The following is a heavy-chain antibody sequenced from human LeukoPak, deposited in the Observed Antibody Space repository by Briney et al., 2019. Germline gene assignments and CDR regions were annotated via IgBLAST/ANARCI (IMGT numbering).Heavy chain of an antibody. Sequence: ASVKVSCKASGYTFTSYYMHWVRQAPGQGLEWMGIINPSGGSTSYAQKFQGRVTMTRDTSTSTVYMELSGLRSEDTAVYYCARSTVVTAQYDYWGQGTLVTVSS. CDR2: INPSGGST. CDR1: GYTFTSYY. J-gene: IGHJ4*02. D-gene: IGHD4-23*01. CDR3: ARSTVVTAQYDY. V-gene: IGHV1-46*01.